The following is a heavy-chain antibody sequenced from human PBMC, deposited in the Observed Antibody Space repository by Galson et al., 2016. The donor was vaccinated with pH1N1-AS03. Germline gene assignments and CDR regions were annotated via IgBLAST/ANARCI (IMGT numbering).Heavy chain of an antibody. CDR3: AKYCRGTKCYGRFDP. J-gene: IGHJ5*02. D-gene: IGHD2-15*01. V-gene: IGHV4-59*02. CDR2: ISDSGTT. CDR1: GVSVRSDY. Sequence: LSLTCTVSGVSVRSDYWSWVRQPPGKGLEWIAYISDSGTTNYNPSLKSRVTISVGTSKNQFSLRLSSVTAADTAVYYCAKYCRGTKCYGRFDPWGQGTLVTVSS.